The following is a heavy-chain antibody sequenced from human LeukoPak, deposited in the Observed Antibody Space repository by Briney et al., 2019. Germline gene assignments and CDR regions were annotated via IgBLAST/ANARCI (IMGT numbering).Heavy chain of an antibody. CDR1: GFTFSSYG. Sequence: GGSLRLSCAASGFTFSSYGMHWVRQAPGKGLEWVAVISYDGSNKYYADSVKGRFTISRDNSKNTLYLQMNSLRAEDTAVYYCAREWFGGFVDYWGQGTLVTVSS. CDR3: AREWFGGFVDY. CDR2: ISYDGSNK. V-gene: IGHV3-30*19. D-gene: IGHD3-10*01. J-gene: IGHJ4*02.